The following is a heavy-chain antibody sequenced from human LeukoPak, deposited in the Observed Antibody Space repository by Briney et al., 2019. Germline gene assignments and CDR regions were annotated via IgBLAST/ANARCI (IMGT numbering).Heavy chain of an antibody. CDR1: GGSSSGYY. V-gene: IGHV4-34*01. CDR3: ARSTMVRGAMDAFDI. CDR2: INHSGST. Sequence: SETLSLTCAVYGGSSSGYYWSWIRQPPGKGLEWIGEINHSGSTNYNPSLKSRVTISVDTSKNQFSLSLRSVTAADTAVYYCARSTMVRGAMDAFDIWGQGTMVTVSS. D-gene: IGHD3-10*01. J-gene: IGHJ3*02.